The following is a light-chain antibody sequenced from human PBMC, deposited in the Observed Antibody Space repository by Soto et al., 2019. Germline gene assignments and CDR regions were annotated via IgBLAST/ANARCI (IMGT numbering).Light chain of an antibody. CDR1: QNINNNY. V-gene: IGKV3-15*01. Sequence: TQSPGTLSLSPGGRATLSCRASQNINNNYLAWYQHKPGQAPRLLIYGASTRATGIPVRFSGSGSGTEFTLTISSLQSEDFAVYYCQQYNNWPLTFGGGTKVDIK. CDR2: GAS. J-gene: IGKJ4*01. CDR3: QQYNNWPLT.